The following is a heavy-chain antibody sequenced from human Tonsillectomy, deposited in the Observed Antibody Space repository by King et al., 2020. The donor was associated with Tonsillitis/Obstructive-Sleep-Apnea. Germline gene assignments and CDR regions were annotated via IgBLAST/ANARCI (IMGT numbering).Heavy chain of an antibody. V-gene: IGHV3-49*04. D-gene: IGHD3-16*02. CDR2: IRSKAYGGTT. CDR3: TRTPDVGGSDRYYYGLDV. CDR1: GFTFGDYS. Sequence: VQLVQSGGGLEQPGRSLRLSCEGSGFTFGDYSMTWVRQAPGRGLEWVGLIRSKAYGGTTEYAASVKGRFTRSRDDSKSTAYLQMNSLKIEDTAVYYCTRTPDVGGSDRYYYGLDVWGQGTTVTVSS. J-gene: IGHJ6*02.